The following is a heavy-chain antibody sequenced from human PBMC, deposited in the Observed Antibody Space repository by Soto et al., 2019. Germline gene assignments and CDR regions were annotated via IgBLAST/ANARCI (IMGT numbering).Heavy chain of an antibody. Sequence: ASVKVSCKASGFTFTSSAMHWVRQAPGQGLEWMGIINPSGGSTSYAQKFQGRVTMTRDTSTSTVYMELSSLRSEDTAVYYCARGEWVENDVYDPWGQGTLVTVSS. J-gene: IGHJ5*02. V-gene: IGHV1-46*01. CDR2: INPSGGST. CDR1: GFTFTSSA. CDR3: ARGEWVENDVYDP. D-gene: IGHD1-1*01.